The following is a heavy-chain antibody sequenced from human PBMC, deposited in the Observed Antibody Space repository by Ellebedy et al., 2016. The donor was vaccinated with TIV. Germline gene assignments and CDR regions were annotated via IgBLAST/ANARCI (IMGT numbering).Heavy chain of an antibody. J-gene: IGHJ3*02. V-gene: IGHV3-53*01. CDR1: GFTVSSNY. Sequence: GGSLRLSCAASGFTVSSNYMSWVRQAPGKGLEWVSVIYSGGSTYYADSVKGRFTISRDNSKNTLYLQMNSLRAEDTAVYYCARGRYSGSYYGDDAFDIWGQGTMVTVSS. CDR2: IYSGGST. CDR3: ARGRYSGSYYGDDAFDI. D-gene: IGHD1-26*01.